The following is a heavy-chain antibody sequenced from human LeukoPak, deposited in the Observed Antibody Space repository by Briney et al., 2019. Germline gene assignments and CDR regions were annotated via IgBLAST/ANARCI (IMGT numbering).Heavy chain of an antibody. CDR3: ARHYGP. D-gene: IGHD3-10*01. V-gene: IGHV4-39*01. CDR2: IYYNGKT. J-gene: IGHJ4*02. CDR1: GGSVTYTNYY. Sequence: PSETLSLTCTVSGGSVTYTNYYWGWIRQPPGKGLQWIGVIYYNGKTYYNPSLKSRVTVAVDTSKNQFSQKLNSVTATDTAVYYCARHYGPWGQGTLVTVSS.